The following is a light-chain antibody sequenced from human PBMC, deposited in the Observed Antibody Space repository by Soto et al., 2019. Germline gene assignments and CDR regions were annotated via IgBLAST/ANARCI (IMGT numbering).Light chain of an antibody. V-gene: IGKV3-20*01. CDR1: QSVDSSY. CDR2: GAS. Sequence: EIVLTQSPGTLSLFPGERATLSCRASQSVDSSYIAWYQHKPGQAPRLLIYGASSRATGIPDRFSGSGSGTDFTLTISRLEPEDFAVYYCQQYGSSPFTFGPGTKVDIK. CDR3: QQYGSSPFT. J-gene: IGKJ3*01.